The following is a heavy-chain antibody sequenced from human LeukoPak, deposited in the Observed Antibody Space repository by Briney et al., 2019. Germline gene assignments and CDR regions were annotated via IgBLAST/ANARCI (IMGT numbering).Heavy chain of an antibody. CDR1: GYTFAAHH. CDR3: SGRYGPGPV. V-gene: IGHV1-2*02. Sequence: ASVKVSCKASGYTFAAHHIHWVRQAPGQGLEWMGWILPDGRDTKYSQKFQDRMTLTTDTSTNTAYMELSRLKPDDTAVYYCSGRYGPGPVWGQETLISASP. CDR2: ILPDGRDT. D-gene: IGHD3-10*01. J-gene: IGHJ4*02.